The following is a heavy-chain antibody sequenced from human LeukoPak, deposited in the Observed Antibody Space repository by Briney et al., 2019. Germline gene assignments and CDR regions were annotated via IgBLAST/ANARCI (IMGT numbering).Heavy chain of an antibody. CDR1: GFTFSGST. CDR3: TVNYCSGGSCYML. D-gene: IGHD2-15*01. Sequence: GGTLRLSCAASGFTFSGSTMHWVRQASGKGLEWVGRIRSKTSSYATAYTVSVKGIFTISRDDSKNTAYLQMNSLKTEDTAVYYCTVNYCSGGSCYMLWGQGTLVTVSS. J-gene: IGHJ4*02. V-gene: IGHV3-73*01. CDR2: IRSKTSSYAT.